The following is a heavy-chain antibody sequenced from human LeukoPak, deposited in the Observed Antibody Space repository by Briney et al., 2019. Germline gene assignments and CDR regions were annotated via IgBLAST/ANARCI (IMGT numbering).Heavy chain of an antibody. V-gene: IGHV3-9*01. J-gene: IGHJ4*02. CDR3: AKDVCSGGSCYYYFDY. Sequence: GRSLRLSCAASGFTFDDYAMHWVRQAPGKGLEWVSGISWNSGSIGYADSVKGRFTISRDNAKNSLYLQMNSLRAEDTALYYCAKDVCSGGSCYYYFDYWGQGTLVTVSS. CDR2: ISWNSGSI. D-gene: IGHD2-15*01. CDR1: GFTFDDYA.